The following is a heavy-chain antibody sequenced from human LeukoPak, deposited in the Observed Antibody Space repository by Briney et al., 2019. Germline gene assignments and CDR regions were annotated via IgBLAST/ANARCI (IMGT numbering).Heavy chain of an antibody. CDR3: ARGWNYAFRFDY. J-gene: IGHJ4*02. Sequence: GGSLRLSCAASGFTFSDYWMTWVRQAPGKGLEWVAHIKQDGSERYYGDSVKGRFTISRDNAKNLVYLQMNSLGAEDTAIYFCARGWNYAFRFDYWGQGTLVTVSS. D-gene: IGHD1-7*01. V-gene: IGHV3-7*01. CDR2: IKQDGSER. CDR1: GFTFSDYW.